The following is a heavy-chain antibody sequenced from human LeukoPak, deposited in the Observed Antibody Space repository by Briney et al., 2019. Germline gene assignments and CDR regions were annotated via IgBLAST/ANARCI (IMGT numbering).Heavy chain of an antibody. CDR1: GGSIIGYY. D-gene: IGHD1-14*01. Sequence: PSETLSLTCTVSGGSIIGYYWNWIRQPPGKGLEWIGYVSYSGSTNYNPSLKSRVTISVDTSKNQFSLKVSSVTAADTAVYYCARRLIGNYDLDYWGQGILVTVSS. CDR3: ARRLIGNYDLDY. CDR2: VSYSGST. J-gene: IGHJ4*02. V-gene: IGHV4-59*08.